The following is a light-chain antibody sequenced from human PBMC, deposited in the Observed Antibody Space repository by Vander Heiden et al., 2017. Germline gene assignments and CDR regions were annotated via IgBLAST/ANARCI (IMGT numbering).Light chain of an antibody. CDR2: DAS. Sequence: EIVLTQSPATLSLSPGERATLSCRASQSVSSYLAWYQQKPGQAPRLLIYDASNRATGIKARFSGTAYGTDFTLTISSLEPEDFAVYYCQQRSNGDPTGTFGQGTKVEIK. V-gene: IGKV3-11*01. CDR1: QSVSSY. CDR3: QQRSNGDPTGT. J-gene: IGKJ1*01.